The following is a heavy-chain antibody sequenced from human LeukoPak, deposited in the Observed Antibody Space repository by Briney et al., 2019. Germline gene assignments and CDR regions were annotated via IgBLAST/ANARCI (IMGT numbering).Heavy chain of an antibody. CDR3: AKGGTGYCSSSSCLYYFHY. CDR1: GFTFSTYA. J-gene: IGHJ4*02. V-gene: IGHV3-23*01. D-gene: IGHD2-2*01. Sequence: GGSLRLSCAASGFTFSTYAMSWVRQAPGKGLEWVSTISDSSATYYADSVKGRFSISRDNSKNTLYLQMNSLRAGDTAVYYCAKGGTGYCSSSSCLYYFHYWGQGTLVTVSS. CDR2: ISDSSAT.